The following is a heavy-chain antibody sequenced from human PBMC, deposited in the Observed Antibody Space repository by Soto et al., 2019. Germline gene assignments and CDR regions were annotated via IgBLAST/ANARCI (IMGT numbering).Heavy chain of an antibody. CDR1: GFTFSAYD. V-gene: IGHV3-13*05. Sequence: GGSLRLSCAASGFTFSAYDMHWVRQTTGKGLEWVSAIGAADDPYYLGSVKGRFTISSENAKNSLYLQMNSLRAEDTAVYYCARAYSGRLPRRAYYYYEMDVWGQGTTVT. CDR3: ARAYSGRLPRRAYYYYEMDV. J-gene: IGHJ6*02. D-gene: IGHD2-15*01. CDR2: IGAADDP.